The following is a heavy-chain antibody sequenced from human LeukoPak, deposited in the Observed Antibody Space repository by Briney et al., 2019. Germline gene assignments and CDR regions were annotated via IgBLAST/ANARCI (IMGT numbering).Heavy chain of an antibody. J-gene: IGHJ6*04. D-gene: IGHD3-10*01. Sequence: PSETLSLTCAVYGGSFSGYYWSWIRQPPGKGLEWIGEINHSGSTNYNPSLKSRVTISVDTSKNQFSLKLSSVTAADTAVYYCARRFGETFYYYYGMDVWGKGTTVTVSS. V-gene: IGHV4-34*01. CDR1: GGSFSGYY. CDR2: INHSGST. CDR3: ARRFGETFYYYYGMDV.